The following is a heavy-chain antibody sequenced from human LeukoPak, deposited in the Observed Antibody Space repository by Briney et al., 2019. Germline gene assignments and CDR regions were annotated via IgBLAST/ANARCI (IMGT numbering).Heavy chain of an antibody. D-gene: IGHD3-3*01. CDR1: GFTFSRSA. Sequence: GRSLRLSCAASGFTFSRSAMHWVRQAPGKGLEWVAFIRFDGTSEFYADSVKARFTISRDNSQNTVSLQLNNLRIEDTALYYCAKTSLSDPSGHYYYMDVWGKGTTVTVSS. V-gene: IGHV3-30*02. CDR3: AKTSLSDPSGHYYYMDV. CDR2: IRFDGTSE. J-gene: IGHJ6*03.